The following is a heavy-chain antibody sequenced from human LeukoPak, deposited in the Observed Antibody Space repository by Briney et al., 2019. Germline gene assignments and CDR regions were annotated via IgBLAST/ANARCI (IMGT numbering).Heavy chain of an antibody. CDR2: MNPNSGNT. CDR1: GYTFTSYD. J-gene: IGHJ6*03. CDR3: ARGGYFDWLSYYYYYYYMDV. V-gene: IGHV1-8*01. D-gene: IGHD3-9*01. Sequence: ASVKVSCKASGYTFTSYDINWVRQATGQGLEWMGWMNPNSGNTGYAQKFQGRVTMTRNTSISTAYMELSSLRSEDTAVYYCARGGYFDWLSYYYYYYYMDVWGKGTTVTISS.